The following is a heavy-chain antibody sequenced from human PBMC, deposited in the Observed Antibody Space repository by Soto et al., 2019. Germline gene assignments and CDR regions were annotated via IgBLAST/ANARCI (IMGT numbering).Heavy chain of an antibody. CDR1: GFTFTSAW. J-gene: IGHJ4*02. CDR3: AADFPGGGYTIDY. Sequence: GGSLRLSCAASGFTFTSAWMTWVRQAPGKGLEWVGHIKSKADGETTHYAAPVKGRFTLSRDDSKNTLYLQMNTLKTEDTAVYYCAADFPGGGYTIDYWGQGTLVTVS. V-gene: IGHV3-15*01. CDR2: IKSKADGETT. D-gene: IGHD2-8*02.